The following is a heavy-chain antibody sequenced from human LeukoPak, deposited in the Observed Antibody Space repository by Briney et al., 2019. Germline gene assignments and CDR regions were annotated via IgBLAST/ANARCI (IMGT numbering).Heavy chain of an antibody. V-gene: IGHV4-30-2*01. CDR2: IYHSGST. CDR1: GGSISSGGYS. CDR3: ARAKPLYCGGDCYYFDY. Sequence: PSETLSLTCAVSGGSISSGGYSWRWIRQPPGKGLEWIGYIYHSGSTYYNPSLKSRVTISVDRSKNQFSLKLSSVTAADTAVYYCARAKPLYCGGDCYYFDYWGQGTLVTVSS. D-gene: IGHD2-21*02. J-gene: IGHJ4*02.